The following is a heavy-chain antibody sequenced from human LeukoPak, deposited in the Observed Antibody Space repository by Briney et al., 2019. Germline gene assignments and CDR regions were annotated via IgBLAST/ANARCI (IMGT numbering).Heavy chain of an antibody. CDR3: ARGDGTSSGPYFHY. Sequence: PGGSLRLSCAASGFTFTTFWMTWLRQAPGKGLEWVANIRQDGITKYYAGSVKGRFTVSRDNANNALYLQINSLRAEDTAVYYCARGDGTSSGPYFHYWGQGTLVTVSS. D-gene: IGHD6-6*01. J-gene: IGHJ4*02. V-gene: IGHV3-7*01. CDR2: IRQDGITK. CDR1: GFTFTTFW.